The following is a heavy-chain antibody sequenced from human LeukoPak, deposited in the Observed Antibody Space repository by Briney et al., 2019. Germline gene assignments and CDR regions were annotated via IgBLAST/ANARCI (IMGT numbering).Heavy chain of an antibody. Sequence: SETLSLTGTVSGGSISGYYWSWIRQPPGTGLEWIGYISYSGSTNYNPSLKSRVTMSVDTSKNQFSPRLRSVTAADTAIYFCARTAGGYPHYYFDYWGQGTLVTVSS. D-gene: IGHD1-1*01. V-gene: IGHV4-59*01. CDR3: ARTAGGYPHYYFDY. CDR1: GGSISGYY. J-gene: IGHJ4*02. CDR2: ISYSGST.